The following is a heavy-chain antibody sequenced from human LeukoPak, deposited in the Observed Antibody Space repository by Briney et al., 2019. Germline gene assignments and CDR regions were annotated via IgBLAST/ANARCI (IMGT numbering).Heavy chain of an antibody. V-gene: IGHV3-7*03. CDR2: IKQDGSEK. CDR1: GFTFSSYW. D-gene: IGHD2-21*01. J-gene: IGHJ4*02. CDR3: ARDMWPPDY. Sequence: GGSLRLSCAASGFTFSSYWTSWVRQAPGKGLEWVANIKQDGSEKYYVDSVKGRFTISRDNAKNSLYLQMNSLRAEDTAVYYCARDMWPPDYWGQGTLVTVSS.